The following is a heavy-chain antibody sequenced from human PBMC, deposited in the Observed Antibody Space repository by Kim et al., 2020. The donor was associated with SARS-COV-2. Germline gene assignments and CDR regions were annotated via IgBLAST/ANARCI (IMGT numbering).Heavy chain of an antibody. Sequence: SVKGRFTISRDNSKNTLYLQMNSLRAEDTAVYYCARVYDSSGYYDDAFDIWGQGTMVTVSS. V-gene: IGHV3-30*01. CDR3: ARVYDSSGYYDDAFDI. J-gene: IGHJ3*02. D-gene: IGHD3-22*01.